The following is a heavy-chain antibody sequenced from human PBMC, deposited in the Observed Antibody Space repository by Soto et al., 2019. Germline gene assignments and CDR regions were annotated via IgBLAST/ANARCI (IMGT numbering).Heavy chain of an antibody. D-gene: IGHD6-6*01. CDR3: ARVGLKYLRWFDP. V-gene: IGHV1-3*01. CDR1: GYSFISYG. Sequence: SVEVSFKASGYSFISYGIQWVRQAPGQSLEWMGWINVDNGDTKYSQNFQDRVTIIRDTSASTVYMELSSLRTEDTAVYYCARVGLKYLRWFDPWGQGSLVTVSS. CDR2: INVDNGDT. J-gene: IGHJ5*02.